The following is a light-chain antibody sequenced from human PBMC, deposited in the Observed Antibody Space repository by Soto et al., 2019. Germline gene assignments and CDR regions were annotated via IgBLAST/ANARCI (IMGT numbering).Light chain of an antibody. J-gene: IGLJ1*01. Sequence: QSVLTQPPSMSAAPGQKVTISCPGSSSNIGGNSVSWYQQLPGTAPKLLIYDDNKRPSGIPDRFSGSKSGTSATLGITGFQTGDEADYYCGSWDSSPSAYVFGTGTKVTVL. CDR1: SSNIGGNS. CDR3: GSWDSSPSAYV. CDR2: DDN. V-gene: IGLV1-51*01.